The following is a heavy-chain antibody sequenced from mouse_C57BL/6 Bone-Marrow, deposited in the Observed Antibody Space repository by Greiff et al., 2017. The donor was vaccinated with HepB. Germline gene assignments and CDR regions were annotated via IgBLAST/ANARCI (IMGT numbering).Heavy chain of an antibody. CDR2: IRSKSSNYAT. Sequence: GGGLVQPKGSLKLSCAASGFTFNTYAMHWVRQAPGKGLEWVARIRSKSSNYATYYADSVKDRFTISRDDSQSMLYLQMNNLKTEDTAMYYCVRGYDYDVGYYYAMDYWGQGTSVTVSS. J-gene: IGHJ4*01. D-gene: IGHD2-4*01. CDR1: GFTFNTYA. V-gene: IGHV10-3*01. CDR3: VRGYDYDVGYYYAMDY.